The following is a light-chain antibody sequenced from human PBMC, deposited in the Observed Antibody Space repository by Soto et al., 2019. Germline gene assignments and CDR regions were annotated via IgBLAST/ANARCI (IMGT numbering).Light chain of an antibody. CDR1: SSNIGSKP. Sequence: QPVLTQPPSASGTPGQRVTISCSGSSSNIGSKPVNWYQHLPGTAPKLLIFTNNRRPSGVPDRFSGSKSGTSASLAITGLQSEDEADYYCATWDDSLKGPVFGGGTKLTVL. J-gene: IGLJ3*02. V-gene: IGLV1-44*01. CDR3: ATWDDSLKGPV. CDR2: TNN.